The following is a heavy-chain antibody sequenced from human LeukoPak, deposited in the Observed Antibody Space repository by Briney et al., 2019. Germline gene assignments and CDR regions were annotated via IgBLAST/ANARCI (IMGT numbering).Heavy chain of an antibody. J-gene: IGHJ4*02. CDR3: ATPPGYCSSTGCYGFVY. D-gene: IGHD2-2*01. CDR1: GGTFSSYA. Sequence: SVKVSCKASGGTFSSYAISWVRQAPGQGLEWMGGIIPIFGTANYAQKFQGRVTITADESTSTAYMELSSLRSEDTAVYYCATPPGYCSSTGCYGFVYWGQGTLVTVSS. CDR2: IIPIFGTA. V-gene: IGHV1-69*13.